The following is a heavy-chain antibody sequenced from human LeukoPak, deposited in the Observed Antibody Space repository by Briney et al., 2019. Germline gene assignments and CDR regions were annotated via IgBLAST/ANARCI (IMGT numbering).Heavy chain of an antibody. D-gene: IGHD2-2*02. CDR2: INHSGST. J-gene: IGHJ4*02. Sequence: PSETLSLTCAVYGGSFSGYYWSWIRRPPGKGLEWIGEINHSGSTNYNPSLKSRVTISVDTSKNQFSLKLSSVTAADTAVYYCARRRYCSSTSCHKGYYFDYWGQGTLVTVSS. V-gene: IGHV4-34*01. CDR3: ARRRYCSSTSCHKGYYFDY. CDR1: GGSFSGYY.